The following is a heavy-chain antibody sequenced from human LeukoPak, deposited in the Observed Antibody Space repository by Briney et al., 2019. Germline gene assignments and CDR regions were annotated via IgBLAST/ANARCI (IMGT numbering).Heavy chain of an antibody. D-gene: IGHD5/OR15-5a*01. V-gene: IGHV3-74*01. CDR1: GFTFSSYW. CDR2: INSDGSST. J-gene: IGHJ3*02. Sequence: GGSLRLSCAASGFTFSSYWMHWVRQAPGKGLVWVSRINSDGSSTSYADSVKGRFTISRDNAKNTLYLQMNSLRAEDTAVYYCAKLSPTDAFDIWGQGTMVTVSS. CDR3: AKLSPTDAFDI.